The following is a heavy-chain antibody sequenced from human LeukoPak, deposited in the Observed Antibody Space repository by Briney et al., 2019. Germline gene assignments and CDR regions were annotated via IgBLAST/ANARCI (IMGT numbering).Heavy chain of an antibody. D-gene: IGHD3-16*01. CDR1: GGSISSSSYY. CDR2: IYYSGST. J-gene: IGHJ4*02. Sequence: SETLSLTCTVSGGSISSSSYYWGWIRQPPGKGLEWIGSIYYSGSTYCNPSLKSRVTISVDTSKNQFSLKLSSVTAADTAVYYCARRRSVGGVDYWGQGTLVTVSS. V-gene: IGHV4-39*01. CDR3: ARRRSVGGVDY.